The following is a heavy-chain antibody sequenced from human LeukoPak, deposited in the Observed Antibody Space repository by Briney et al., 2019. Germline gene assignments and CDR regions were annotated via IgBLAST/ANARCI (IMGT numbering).Heavy chain of an antibody. CDR2: INYRGSA. CDR3: ARDTVPGDSFDI. CDR1: DGSFSAYY. Sequence: KSSETLSLTCAVYDGSFSAYYWSWIRQYPGKGLEWIGYINYRGSAYYNPSLKSRVTISVDTSKNQFSLKLTSVTAADTAVYYCARDTVPGDSFDIWGQGTMVTVSS. V-gene: IGHV4-34*09. J-gene: IGHJ3*02.